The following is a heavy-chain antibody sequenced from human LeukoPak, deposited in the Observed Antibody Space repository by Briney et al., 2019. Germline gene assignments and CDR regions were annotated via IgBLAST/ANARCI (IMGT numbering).Heavy chain of an antibody. CDR1: GFTFRNYG. J-gene: IGHJ4*02. CDR2: ISYDGSNK. V-gene: IGHV3-30*19. D-gene: IGHD4-17*01. Sequence: GGSLRLSCVASGFTFRNYGMHWVRQAPGKGLEWVAVISYDGSNKYYADSVKGRFTISRDNSKNTLYLQMNSLRAEDTAVYYCARSRLHVTVTDYYFDYWGQGTLVTVSS. CDR3: ARSRLHVTVTDYYFDY.